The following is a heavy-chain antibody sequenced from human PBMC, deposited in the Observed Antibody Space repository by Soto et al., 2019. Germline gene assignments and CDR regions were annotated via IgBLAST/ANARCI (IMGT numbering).Heavy chain of an antibody. J-gene: IGHJ4*02. CDR2: IYYSGST. Sequence: SETLSLTCTVSGGSISSYYWSWIRQPPGKGLEWIGYIYYSGSTNYNPSLKSRVTISVDTSKNQFSLKLSSVTAADTAVYYCARHALYYDFWSGYEKGTFDYWGQGTLVTVSS. V-gene: IGHV4-59*08. CDR1: GGSISSYY. CDR3: ARHALYYDFWSGYEKGTFDY. D-gene: IGHD3-3*01.